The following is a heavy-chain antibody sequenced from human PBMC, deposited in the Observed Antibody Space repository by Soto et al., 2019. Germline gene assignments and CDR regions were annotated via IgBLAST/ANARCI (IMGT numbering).Heavy chain of an antibody. J-gene: IGHJ6*02. V-gene: IGHV1-2*04. CDR1: GYTFTGYY. D-gene: IGHD6-6*01. Sequence: ASVKVSCKASGYTFTGYYMHLVRQAPGQGLEWMGWINPNSGGTSYAQKFQGWVTMTRDTSISTAYMELSRLRSDDTAVYYCARDGTSSSYYYYYYGMDVWGQGTTVTVSS. CDR3: ARDGTSSSYYYYYYGMDV. CDR2: INPNSGGT.